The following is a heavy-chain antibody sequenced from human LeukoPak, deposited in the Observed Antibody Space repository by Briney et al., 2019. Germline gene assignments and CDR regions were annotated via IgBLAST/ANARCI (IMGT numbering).Heavy chain of an antibody. CDR1: GGSISNYY. D-gene: IGHD3-10*01. Sequence: SETLSLTCTVSGGSISNYYWTWIRQPAGKGLELIGRIYTSGSTNYNPSLKSRVTMSVATSKNQFSLKLSSVTAADTAVYYCAREDYYGTNFDYWGQGTLVTVSS. CDR2: IYTSGST. J-gene: IGHJ4*02. CDR3: AREDYYGTNFDY. V-gene: IGHV4-4*07.